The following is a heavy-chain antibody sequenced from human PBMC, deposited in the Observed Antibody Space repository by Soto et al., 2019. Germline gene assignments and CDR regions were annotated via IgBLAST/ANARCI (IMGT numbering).Heavy chain of an antibody. D-gene: IGHD6-13*01. CDR3: AKDLRRFSRSWPGGLFDY. CDR2: ISYDGSNK. CDR1: EFTFSSYG. J-gene: IGHJ4*02. V-gene: IGHV3-30*18. Sequence: QVQLVESGGGVVQPGRSLRLSCAASEFTFSSYGMHWVRQAPGKGLEWVAVISYDGSNKYYADSVKGRFTISRDNSKNTXXLQMNGLRAEDRAVYYCAKDLRRFSRSWPGGLFDYWGQGTLVTVSS.